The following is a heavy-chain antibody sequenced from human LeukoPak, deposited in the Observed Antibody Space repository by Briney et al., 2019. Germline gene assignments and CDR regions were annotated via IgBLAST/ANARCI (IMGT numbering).Heavy chain of an antibody. CDR2: IYYSGST. CDR3: ARCGSHSLYYYGMDV. D-gene: IGHD1-26*01. J-gene: IGHJ6*02. Sequence: PSETLSLTCTVSGGSISSYYWSWIRQPPGKGLEWIGYIYYSGSTNYNPSLKSRVTISVDTSKNQFSLKLSSVTAAGTAVYYCARCGSHSLYYYGMDVWGQGTTVTVSS. CDR1: GGSISSYY. V-gene: IGHV4-59*08.